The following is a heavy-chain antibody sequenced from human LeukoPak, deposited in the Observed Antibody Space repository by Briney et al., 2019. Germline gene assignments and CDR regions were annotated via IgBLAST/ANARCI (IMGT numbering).Heavy chain of an antibody. D-gene: IGHD4-17*01. CDR3: ARGLPETVTTGDDY. CDR1: GFTFSSYA. Sequence: GGSLRLSCAASGFTFSSYAMSWVRQAPGKGLEWVSSISSSSSYIYYADSVKGRFTISRDNAKNSLYLQMNSLRAEDTAVYYCARGLPETVTTGDDYRGQGTLVTVSS. V-gene: IGHV3-21*01. CDR2: ISSSSSYI. J-gene: IGHJ4*02.